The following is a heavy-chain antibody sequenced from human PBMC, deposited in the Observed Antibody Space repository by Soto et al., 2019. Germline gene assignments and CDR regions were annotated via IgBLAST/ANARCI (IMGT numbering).Heavy chain of an antibody. Sequence: GGSLRLSCAASGFTFTRYSMNWVRQAPGKGLEWVSSISSTTNYIYYGDSMKGRFTISRDNAKNSLYLEVNSLRAEDTAVYYCARESEDLTSNFDYWGQGTLVTVSS. J-gene: IGHJ4*02. V-gene: IGHV3-21*06. CDR1: GFTFTRYS. CDR2: ISSTTNYI. CDR3: ARESEDLTSNFDY.